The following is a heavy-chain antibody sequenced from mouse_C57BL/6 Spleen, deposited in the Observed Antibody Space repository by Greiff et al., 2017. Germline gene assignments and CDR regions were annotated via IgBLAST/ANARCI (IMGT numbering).Heavy chain of an antibody. D-gene: IGHD2-4*01. CDR2: INPNNGGT. CDR1: GYTFTDYN. V-gene: IGHV1-22*01. J-gene: IGHJ3*01. CDR3: ARKGIYYDYEAWFAY. Sequence: VQLQQSGPELVKPGASVKMSCKASGYTFTDYNMHWVKQSHGKSLEWIGYINPNNGGTSYNQKFKGKATLTVNKSSSTAYMELRSLTSEDSAVYYCARKGIYYDYEAWFAYWGQGTLVTVSA.